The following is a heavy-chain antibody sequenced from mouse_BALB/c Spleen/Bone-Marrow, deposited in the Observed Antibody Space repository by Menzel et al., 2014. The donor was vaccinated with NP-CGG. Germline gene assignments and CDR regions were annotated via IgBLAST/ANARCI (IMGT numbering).Heavy chain of an antibody. Sequence: VKLVESGAELVRPGASVTLSCKTSGYTFADYEMHWVKQTPVHGLEWIGVIDPETGGTAYNQKFKGKATLTADKSSSTAYMELRSLTSEDSAVYYCTRYGSSAYWGQGTLVSVSA. CDR1: GYTFADYE. CDR2: IDPETGGT. J-gene: IGHJ3*01. CDR3: TRYGSSAY. V-gene: IGHV1-15*01. D-gene: IGHD1-1*01.